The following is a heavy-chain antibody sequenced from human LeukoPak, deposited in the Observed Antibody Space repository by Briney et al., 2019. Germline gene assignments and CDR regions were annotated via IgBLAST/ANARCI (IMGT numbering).Heavy chain of an antibody. J-gene: IGHJ4*02. CDR1: GGSISSYY. V-gene: IGHV4-59*01. Sequence: SETLSLTCTVSGGSISSYYWSWIRQPPGKGLEWIGYIYYSGSTNYNPSLKSRVTISVDTSKNQFSLKLSSVTAADTAVYYCARDGSSGYYHYFDYWGQGTLVTVSS. CDR3: ARDGSSGYYHYFDY. D-gene: IGHD3-22*01. CDR2: IYYSGST.